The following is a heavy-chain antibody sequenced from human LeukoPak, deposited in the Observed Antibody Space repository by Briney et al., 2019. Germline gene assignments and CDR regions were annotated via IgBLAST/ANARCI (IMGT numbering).Heavy chain of an antibody. CDR2: ISGSGGST. CDR1: GFTFSSYA. Sequence: PGGSLRLSCAASGFTFSSYAMSWVRQAPGKGLEWVSAISGSGGSTYYADSVKGRFTISRDNSKNTLYLQMNSLRAEDTAVYYCANSRRSYSSGWYLGYWGQGTLVTVSS. CDR3: ANSRRSYSSGWYLGY. D-gene: IGHD6-19*01. J-gene: IGHJ4*02. V-gene: IGHV3-23*01.